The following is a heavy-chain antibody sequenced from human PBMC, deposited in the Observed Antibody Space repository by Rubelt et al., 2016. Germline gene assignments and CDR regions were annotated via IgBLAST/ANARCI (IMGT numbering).Heavy chain of an antibody. CDR3: ARGLFPGIAGLCC. Sequence: QVQLQQWGAGLLKPSETLSLTCTVSSGSISSSRYFWGWIRQPPGKGPEWIGSISYSGGTYYNPPLKSRATLSLDTSTNKFSMKLGCVTAADTAVYYCARGLFPGIAGLCCWGQGTLVTVSS. V-gene: IGHV4-39*01. CDR2: ISYSGGT. CDR1: SGSISSSRYF. D-gene: IGHD6-13*01. J-gene: IGHJ4*02.